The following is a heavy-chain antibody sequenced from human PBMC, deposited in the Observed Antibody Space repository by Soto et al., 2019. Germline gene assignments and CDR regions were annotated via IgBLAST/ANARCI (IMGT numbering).Heavy chain of an antibody. D-gene: IGHD1-1*01. CDR2: ISAYNGNT. J-gene: IGHJ6*02. CDR1: GYTFTSYG. V-gene: IGHV1-18*01. Sequence: GPSVKVSCKASGYTFTSYGISWVRQAPGQGLEWMGWISAYNGNTNYAQKLQGRVTMTTDTSTSTAYMELRSLRSDDTAVYYRARDRDWMGYYYYGMDVWGQGTTVTVSS. CDR3: ARDRDWMGYYYYGMDV.